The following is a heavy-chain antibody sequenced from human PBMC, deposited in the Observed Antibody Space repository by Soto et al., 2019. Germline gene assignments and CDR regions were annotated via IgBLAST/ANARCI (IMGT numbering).Heavy chain of an antibody. D-gene: IGHD1-26*01. J-gene: IGHJ4*02. V-gene: IGHV3-23*01. CDR3: AKVVGPSDGGMGATTG. Sequence: GGSLRLSCAASGFTFSSYAMSWVRQAPGKGLEWVSAISGSGGSTYYADSVKGRFTISRDNSKNTLYLQMNSLRAEDTAVYYCAKVVGPSDGGMGATTGWGQGTLVTVSS. CDR2: ISGSGGST. CDR1: GFTFSSYA.